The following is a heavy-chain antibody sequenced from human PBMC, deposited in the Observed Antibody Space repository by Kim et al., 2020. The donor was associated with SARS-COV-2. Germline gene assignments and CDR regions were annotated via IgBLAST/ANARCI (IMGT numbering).Heavy chain of an antibody. V-gene: IGHV4-34*01. CDR2: IYYSGST. D-gene: IGHD6-13*01. CDR3: AGETVAAGGYYYYYGMDV. CDR1: GGSFSGYY. J-gene: IGHJ6*01. Sequence: SETLSLTCAVYGGSFSGYYWSWIRQPPGKGLEWIGSIYYSGSTYYNPSLKSRVTISVDTSKNQFSLKLSSVTAADTAVYYCAGETVAAGGYYYYYGMDV.